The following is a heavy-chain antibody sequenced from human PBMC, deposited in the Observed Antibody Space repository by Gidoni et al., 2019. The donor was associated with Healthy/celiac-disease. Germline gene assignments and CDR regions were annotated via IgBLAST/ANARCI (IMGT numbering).Heavy chain of an antibody. V-gene: IGHV3-21*01. CDR3: ARVVSSSWYPEGYYGMDV. J-gene: IGHJ6*02. D-gene: IGHD6-13*01. CDR2: ISSSSSYI. CDR1: GFTFSSYS. Sequence: EVQLVESGGGLVKPGGSLRLSCASSGFTFSSYSMNWVRQAPGKGLEWVSSISSSSSYIYYADSVKGRFTISRDNAKNSLYLQMNSLRAEDTAVYYCARVVSSSWYPEGYYGMDVWGQGTTVTVSS.